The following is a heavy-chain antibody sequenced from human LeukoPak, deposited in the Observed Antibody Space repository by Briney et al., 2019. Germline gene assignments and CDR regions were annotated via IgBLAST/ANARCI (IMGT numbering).Heavy chain of an antibody. CDR1: GFTFGSYD. CDR3: ARVWESYSFDY. Sequence: GGSLRLSCAASGFTFGSYDMHWVRQAPGKGLEWAAFISYDGNDKGYVDSGKGRFTVSRDNSKNTLYLQMNSLRVEDAAVYYCARVWESYSFDYWGQGTLVTVSS. CDR2: ISYDGNDK. J-gene: IGHJ4*02. D-gene: IGHD1-26*01. V-gene: IGHV3-30*03.